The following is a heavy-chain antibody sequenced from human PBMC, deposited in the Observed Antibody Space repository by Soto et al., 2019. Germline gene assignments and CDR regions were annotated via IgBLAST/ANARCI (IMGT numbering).Heavy chain of an antibody. CDR2: IKRDGSET. J-gene: IGHJ3*02. CDR3: ARGDYYCAGGICYGVFDI. Sequence: EVHLVESGGGLVQSGGSLRLSCVASGFTFSNYWMTWVRQAPGKGLEWVANIKRDGSETYLVDSVRGRFTISRDNAKNSLYLQMNWLRAEDTAVYYCARGDYYCAGGICYGVFDIWGQGTMVTVSS. D-gene: IGHD2-8*02. CDR1: GFTFSNYW. V-gene: IGHV3-7*05.